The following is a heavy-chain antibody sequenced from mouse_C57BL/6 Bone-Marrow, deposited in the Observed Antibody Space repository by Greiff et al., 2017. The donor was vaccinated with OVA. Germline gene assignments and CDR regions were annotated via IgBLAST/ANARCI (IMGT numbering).Heavy chain of an antibody. V-gene: IGHV14-2*01. J-gene: IGHJ1*03. D-gene: IGHD1-1*01. CDR1: GFNIKDYY. CDR3: AIDYCGSSYWWYCDV. Sequence: EVQLVESGAELVKPGASVKLSCTASGFNIKDYYMHWVKQRTEQGLEWIGRIDPEDGETKYAPKFQGKATITADPSSNTAYLQLSSLTSEDTAVYYCAIDYCGSSYWWYCDVWGTGTTVTVSS. CDR2: IDPEDGET.